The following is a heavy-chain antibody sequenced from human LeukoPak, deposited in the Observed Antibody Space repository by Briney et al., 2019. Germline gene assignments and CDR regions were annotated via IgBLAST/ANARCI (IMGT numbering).Heavy chain of an antibody. CDR3: ARSYSYGYYYYYGMDV. V-gene: IGHV4-59*01. CDR1: GGSISSYY. CDR2: IYYSGST. D-gene: IGHD5-18*01. Sequence: SETLSLTCTVSGGSISSYYWSWIRQPPGKGLEWIGYIYYSGSTNYNPSLKSRVTISVDTSKNQFPLKLSSVTAADTAVYYCARSYSYGYYYYYGMDVWGQGTTVTVSS. J-gene: IGHJ6*02.